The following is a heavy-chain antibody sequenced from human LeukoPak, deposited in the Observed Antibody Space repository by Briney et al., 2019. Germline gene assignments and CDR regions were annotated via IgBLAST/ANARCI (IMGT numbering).Heavy chain of an antibody. V-gene: IGHV3-7*05. J-gene: IGHJ4*02. CDR2: MKQDGSEK. CDR1: GFTFSSHW. CDR3: ASRAGYSSSWSAFDY. Sequence: PGGSLRLSCAASGFTFSSHWMSWVRQAPGKGLEWVANMKQDGSEKYYVDSVKGRFTISRDNAKNSLYLQMDSLRAEDTAAYYCASRAGYSSSWSAFDYWGQGTLVTVSS. D-gene: IGHD6-13*01.